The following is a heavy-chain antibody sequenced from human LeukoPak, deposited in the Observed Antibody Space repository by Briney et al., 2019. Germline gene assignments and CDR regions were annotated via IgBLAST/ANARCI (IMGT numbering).Heavy chain of an antibody. D-gene: IGHD3-22*01. CDR3: AKDVSSGYYYAGAAFDI. CDR1: GFTFSSYA. J-gene: IGHJ3*02. Sequence: PGGSLRLSCAASGFTFSSYAMSWVRQAPGKGLEWVSAISGSGGSTYYADSVKGRFTISRDNSKNTLYLQMNSLRAEDTAVYYCAKDVSSGYYYAGAAFDIWGQGTMVTVSS. CDR2: ISGSGGST. V-gene: IGHV3-23*01.